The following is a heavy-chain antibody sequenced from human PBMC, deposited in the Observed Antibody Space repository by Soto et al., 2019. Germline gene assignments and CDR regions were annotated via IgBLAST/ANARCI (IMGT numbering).Heavy chain of an antibody. CDR2: TSVYNGKT. CDR1: GYTFTTYG. V-gene: IGHV1-18*01. D-gene: IGHD4-4*01. Sequence: ASVKVSCKASGYTFTTYGISWVRQAPGQGLERMGWTSVYNGKTNYAQNLQGRVTMTTDTSTSTAYMELRSLRADDTAVYYCARGWSVTAPGGANYFYYGMDVWGQGTTVTVSS. J-gene: IGHJ6*02. CDR3: ARGWSVTAPGGANYFYYGMDV.